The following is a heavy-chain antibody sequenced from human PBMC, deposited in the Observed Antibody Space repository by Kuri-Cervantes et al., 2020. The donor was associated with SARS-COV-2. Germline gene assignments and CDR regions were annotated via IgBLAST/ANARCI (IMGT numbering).Heavy chain of an antibody. CDR1: GFTFSSYA. Sequence: GGSLRLSCAASGFTFSSYAMSWVRQAPGEGLERVAITSYDGTSKYYADSVKGRFTISRDNSKNTLYLQMNNLRGDDTAVYFCARGRVGVQDFWGQGTLVTVSS. J-gene: IGHJ4*02. D-gene: IGHD2-21*01. V-gene: IGHV3-30-3*01. CDR2: TSYDGTSK. CDR3: ARGRVGVQDF.